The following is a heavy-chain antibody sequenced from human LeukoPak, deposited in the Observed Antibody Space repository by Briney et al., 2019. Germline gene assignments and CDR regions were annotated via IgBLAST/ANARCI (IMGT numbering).Heavy chain of an antibody. CDR2: VDYSGNA. D-gene: IGHD4-17*01. CDR1: GASLNNYY. CDR3: AMQVGIYGDYNNWFDP. Sequence: SETLSLTCTVSGASLNNYYWNWVRQPPGKELEWIGNVDYSGNARHNPSLKSRVTISLDISKNHFSLRLSSVTAADTAVYYCAMQVGIYGDYNNWFDPWGQGARVTVSS. J-gene: IGHJ5*02. V-gene: IGHV4-59*08.